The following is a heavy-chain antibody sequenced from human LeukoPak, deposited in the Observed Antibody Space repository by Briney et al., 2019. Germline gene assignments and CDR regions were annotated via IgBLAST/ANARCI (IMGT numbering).Heavy chain of an antibody. V-gene: IGHV5-51*01. D-gene: IGHD3-10*01. J-gene: IGHJ4*02. Sequence: RGESLKISCKGSGYSFTSYWIGWVRQMPGKGLEWMGIIYPGDSDTRYSPSFQGQVTISADKSISTAYLQWSSLKASDTALYYCARLPSNTDLWFGEFWGQGTLVTVSS. CDR1: GYSFTSYW. CDR3: ARLPSNTDLWFGEF. CDR2: IYPGDSDT.